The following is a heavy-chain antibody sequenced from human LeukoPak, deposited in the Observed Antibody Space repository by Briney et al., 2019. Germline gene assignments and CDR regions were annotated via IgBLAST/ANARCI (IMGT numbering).Heavy chain of an antibody. Sequence: PGGSLRLSCAASGFSFNTYWMSWVRQAPGKGLEWLANIKQDGSEKYYVDSVKGRFTISRDNAKNSLYLQMNSLRDEDTAVYYCARKGLPDYWGQGTLVTVSS. V-gene: IGHV3-7*01. D-gene: IGHD2-15*01. CDR2: IKQDGSEK. J-gene: IGHJ4*02. CDR3: ARKGLPDY. CDR1: GFSFNTYW.